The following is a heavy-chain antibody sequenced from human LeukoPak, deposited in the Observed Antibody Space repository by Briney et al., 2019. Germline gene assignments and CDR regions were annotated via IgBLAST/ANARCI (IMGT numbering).Heavy chain of an antibody. V-gene: IGHV4-4*07. J-gene: IGHJ3*02. CDR3: ARDRQPYYDFWSGRDDAFDI. Sequence: PSETLSLTCTVSGGSISSYYWSWIRQPAGKGLEWIGRIYTSGSTNYNPSLKSRVTMSVDTSKNQFSLKLSSVTAADTAVYYCARDRQPYYDFWSGRDDAFDIWGQGTMVTVSS. CDR2: IYTSGST. D-gene: IGHD3-3*01. CDR1: GGSISSYY.